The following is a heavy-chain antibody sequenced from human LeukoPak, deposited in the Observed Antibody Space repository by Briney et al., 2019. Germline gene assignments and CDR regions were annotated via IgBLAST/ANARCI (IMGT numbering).Heavy chain of an antibody. CDR3: ARGSVGYSGTREDAFDI. CDR1: GYTLTELS. CDR2: FDPEDGET. Sequence: ASVKVSCKVSGYTLTELSMHWVRQAPGKGLEWMGGFDPEDGETIYAQKFQGRVTMTEDTSADTAYMELSSLRSEDTAVYYCARGSVGYSGTREDAFDIWGQGTMVTVSS. J-gene: IGHJ3*02. D-gene: IGHD1-26*01. V-gene: IGHV1-24*01.